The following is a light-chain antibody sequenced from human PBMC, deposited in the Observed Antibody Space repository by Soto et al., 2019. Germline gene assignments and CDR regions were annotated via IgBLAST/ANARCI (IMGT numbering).Light chain of an antibody. CDR2: GAS. CDR1: QTVSDK. Sequence: IVMTQSPATLSVSPGERATLSCRASQTVSDKLAWYQQKPGQAPRLLIYGASTRATGIPARFRGSGSGTDFTLTISGLQSEDSAVYYCQQYNNWPPYTFGQGTNLEIK. J-gene: IGKJ2*01. CDR3: QQYNNWPPYT. V-gene: IGKV3-15*01.